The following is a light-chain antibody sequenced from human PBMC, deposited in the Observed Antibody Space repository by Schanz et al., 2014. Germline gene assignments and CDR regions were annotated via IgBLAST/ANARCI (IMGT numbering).Light chain of an antibody. CDR2: GVS. V-gene: IGKV3-15*01. Sequence: EIVMTQSPATLSLSPGERATLSCRASQSVSSTLAWYQQKPGQAPRLLMYGVSNRATGIPARFSGSGSGTEFALTISSLQSEDFAVYYCQHYYNWPRTFGQGTKVEIK. CDR3: QHYYNWPRT. J-gene: IGKJ1*01. CDR1: QSVSST.